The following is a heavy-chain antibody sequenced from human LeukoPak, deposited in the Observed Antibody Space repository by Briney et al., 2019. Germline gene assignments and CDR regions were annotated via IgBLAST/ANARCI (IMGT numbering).Heavy chain of an antibody. CDR1: GFTFSDYF. D-gene: IGHD6-13*01. CDR3: ARDLSGAAGTPSDY. Sequence: GGSLRLSCAASGFTFSDYFMTWIRQAPGKGLEWVSVISTSGTTVYYADSVKGRFSISRDNAKNSLYLQMNSLRAEDTAVYYCARDLSGAAGTPSDYWGQGTLVTVSS. V-gene: IGHV3-11*04. J-gene: IGHJ4*02. CDR2: ISTSGTTV.